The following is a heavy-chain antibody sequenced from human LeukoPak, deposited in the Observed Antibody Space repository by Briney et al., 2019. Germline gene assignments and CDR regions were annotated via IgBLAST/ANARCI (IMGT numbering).Heavy chain of an antibody. CDR1: GFTFSSYS. CDR2: ISSSSSTI. D-gene: IGHD5-12*01. Sequence: PGGSLRLSCAASGFTFSSYSMNWVRQAPGKGLEWVSYISSSSSTIYYADSVKGRFTISRDNDKNSLYLQMNRMRSEDTAVYYCERAHSGYEGGAFDIWGQGTMVTVSS. CDR3: ERAHSGYEGGAFDI. V-gene: IGHV3-48*01. J-gene: IGHJ3*02.